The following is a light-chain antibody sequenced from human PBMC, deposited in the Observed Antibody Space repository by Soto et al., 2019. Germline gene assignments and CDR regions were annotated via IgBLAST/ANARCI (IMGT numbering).Light chain of an antibody. CDR2: GTS. CDR1: QSVVSN. Sequence: EIVMTQFPATLSVSPGERATLYCRASQSVVSNVAWYQHKPGQAPRLLIHGTSTRATGFPDRFSGSGSGTDFTLTITSLQSEDFAVYYCQQYNNWPTAFGQGTKVDIK. J-gene: IGKJ1*01. CDR3: QQYNNWPTA. V-gene: IGKV3-15*01.